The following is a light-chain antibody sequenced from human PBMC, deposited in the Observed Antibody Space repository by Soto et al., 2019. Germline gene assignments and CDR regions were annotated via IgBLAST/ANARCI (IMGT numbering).Light chain of an antibody. V-gene: IGKV1-39*01. J-gene: IGKJ5*01. CDR3: PQTYSTPIS. CDR1: QSISSH. CDR2: TAS. Sequence: DIRMTQSPSSLSASVGDTVTITCRASQSISSHLNWYQQKPGKAPNLLMYTASNLQSGVPSRFSGSGSGTDFTLTISSLQPEDFATYYCPQTYSTPISFGQRTRLAIK.